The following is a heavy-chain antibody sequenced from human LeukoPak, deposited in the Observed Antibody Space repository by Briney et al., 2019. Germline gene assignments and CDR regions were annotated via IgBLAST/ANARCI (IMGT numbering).Heavy chain of an antibody. CDR2: IKEDGSEK. V-gene: IGHV3-7*03. CDR3: TTGPISSGSYWSPSHYYFDS. CDR1: GFTFRSYW. Sequence: GGSLRLSCAASGFTFRSYWMSWVRQAPGKGLEWVANIKEDGSEKNYVDSVKGRFTISRDSAKNSLYLQMDSLRVEDTAVYYCTTGPISSGSYWSPSHYYFDSWGQGTLVTVSS. D-gene: IGHD1-26*01. J-gene: IGHJ4*02.